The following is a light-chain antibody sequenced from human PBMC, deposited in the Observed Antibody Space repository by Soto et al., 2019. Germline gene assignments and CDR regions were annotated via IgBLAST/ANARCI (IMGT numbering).Light chain of an antibody. CDR3: QSYDSSLSGSV. CDR2: GNN. J-gene: IGLJ2*01. CDR1: SSNIGAGYD. V-gene: IGLV1-40*01. Sequence: QSVLTQPPSVSGAQGQRVTISCTGSSSNIGAGYDVHWYQQLPGTAPKLLIYGNNNRPSGVPDRFSGSKSGTSASLAITGLQVEDEADYYCQSYDSSLSGSVFGGGTNLTVL.